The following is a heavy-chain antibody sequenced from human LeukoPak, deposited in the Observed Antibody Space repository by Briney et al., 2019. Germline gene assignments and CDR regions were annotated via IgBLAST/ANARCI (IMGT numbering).Heavy chain of an antibody. CDR3: AKSPIVVVIPYFDY. V-gene: IGHV3-23*01. CDR1: GFTFSSYG. D-gene: IGHD3-22*01. J-gene: IGHJ4*02. Sequence: GGSLRLSCAASGFTFSSYGMNWVRQAPGKGLEWVSTIIGSDVSTYYADSVKGRFTISRDNSKNTLYLQMNSLSAEDTALYYCAKSPIVVVIPYFDYWGQGSLVTVSS. CDR2: IIGSDVST.